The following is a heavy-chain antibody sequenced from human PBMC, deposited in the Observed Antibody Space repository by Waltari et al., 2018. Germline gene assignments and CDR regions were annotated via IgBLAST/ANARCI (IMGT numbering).Heavy chain of an antibody. CDR2: IPLGTNA. D-gene: IGHD6-19*01. J-gene: IGHJ3*01. Sequence: EVQLVESGGGLIQPGGSLRLSCVGSGFTVNSIYMSWVRQVPGKGLEWVSNIPLGTNANYAESVRGRFTISRDNSKDTLYLQMNSLRVEDTAVYFCARHVSGPTRAAFDVWGQGTMVTVSP. CDR1: GFTVNSIY. V-gene: IGHV3-53*01. CDR3: ARHVSGPTRAAFDV.